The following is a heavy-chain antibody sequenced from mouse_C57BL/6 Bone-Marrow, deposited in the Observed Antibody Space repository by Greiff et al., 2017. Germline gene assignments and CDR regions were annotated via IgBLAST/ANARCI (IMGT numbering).Heavy chain of an antibody. CDR1: GYTFTSYW. Sequence: QVQLQQPGAELVMPGASVKLSCKASGYTFTSYWMHWVKQRPGQGLEWIGEIDPSDSYTNYNQKFKGKSTLTVDKSSSTAYIQLSSLTSVDSAVYYCARCPYDGYYVYWYFDVWGTGTTVTVSS. CDR3: ARCPYDGYYVYWYFDV. V-gene: IGHV1-69*01. D-gene: IGHD2-3*01. CDR2: IDPSDSYT. J-gene: IGHJ1*03.